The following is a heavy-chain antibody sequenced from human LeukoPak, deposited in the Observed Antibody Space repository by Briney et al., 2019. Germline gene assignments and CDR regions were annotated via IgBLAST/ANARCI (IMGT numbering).Heavy chain of an antibody. D-gene: IGHD3-22*01. Sequence: ASVKVSCKASGYSFTGYYMHWVRQASGQGLEWMGWINPNSGDTNFAQNFQGRVTMTRDTSISTVYMELSRLRSDDTAVFYCARGYYDSSDFEYFQHWGQGTLVTVSS. CDR3: ARGYYDSSDFEYFQH. CDR1: GYSFTGYY. CDR2: INPNSGDT. V-gene: IGHV1-2*02. J-gene: IGHJ1*01.